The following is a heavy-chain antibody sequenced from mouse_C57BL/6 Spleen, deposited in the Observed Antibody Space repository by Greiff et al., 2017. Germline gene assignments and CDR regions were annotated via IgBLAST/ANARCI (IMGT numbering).Heavy chain of an antibody. CDR3: ASLYDSYCAKDY. CDR1: GFTFSSYA. V-gene: IGHV5-4*03. D-gene: IGHD2-3*01. Sequence: EVKLVESGGGLVKPGGSLKLSCAASGFTFSSYAMSWVRQTPEKRLEWVATISDGGSYTYYPDNVKGRFTISRDNAKNNLYLQMSHLKSEDTAMYYCASLYDSYCAKDYWGQGTSVTVSS. J-gene: IGHJ4*01. CDR2: ISDGGSYT.